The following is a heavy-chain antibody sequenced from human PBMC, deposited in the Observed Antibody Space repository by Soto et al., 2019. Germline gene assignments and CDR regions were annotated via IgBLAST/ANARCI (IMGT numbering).Heavy chain of an antibody. V-gene: IGHV1-69*12. CDR1: GGTFSSYA. D-gene: IGHD1-26*01. CDR2: IIPIFGTA. CDR3: ALTIVVATSPTEKNFDY. J-gene: IGHJ4*02. Sequence: QVQLVQSGAEVKKPGSSVKVSCKASGGTFSSYAISWVRQAPGQGLEWMGGIIPIFGTANYAQKFQGRVTITADESTSTAYMELRSLRSEDTAVYSCALTIVVATSPTEKNFDYWGQGTLVTVSS.